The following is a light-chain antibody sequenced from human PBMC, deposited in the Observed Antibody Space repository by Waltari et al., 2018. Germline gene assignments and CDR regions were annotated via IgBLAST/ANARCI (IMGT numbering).Light chain of an antibody. J-gene: IGKJ3*01. CDR3: QQYGNSPLT. V-gene: IGKV3-20*01. CDR1: QSVTSH. CDR2: GAS. Sequence: EIVLTPSPGPLSLSPGERATLSCRASQSVTSHLAWYQQKPGQAPRLLIYGASSRATGIPDRFGGSGSGTDFTLTISRLEPEDFAVYYCQQYGNSPLTFGPGTKVDIK.